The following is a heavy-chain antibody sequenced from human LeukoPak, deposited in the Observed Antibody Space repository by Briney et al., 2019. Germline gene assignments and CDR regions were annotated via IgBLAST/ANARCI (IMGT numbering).Heavy chain of an antibody. Sequence: GASVKVSCKASGYTFTGYYMHWVRQAPGQGLEWMGWINPNSGGTNYAQKFQGWVTMTRDTSISTAYMELSRLRSDDTAVYYCARGGRYNWNANPNWFDPWGQGTLVTVSS. CDR1: GYTFTGYY. CDR3: ARGGRYNWNANPNWFDP. V-gene: IGHV1-2*04. CDR2: INPNSGGT. J-gene: IGHJ5*02. D-gene: IGHD1-1*01.